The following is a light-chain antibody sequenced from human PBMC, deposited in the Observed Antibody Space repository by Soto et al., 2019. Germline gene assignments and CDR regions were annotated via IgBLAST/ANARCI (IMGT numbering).Light chain of an antibody. CDR2: FAS. Sequence: IVMTQSPATLSVSPGEKATLSCRASQTVYNNLAWYQQKPGQAPRLLVYFASTRATGVPARFSGSGSGTEFSLTISSLQSDDFALYYCLQYTAWPLTFGGGTKVETK. J-gene: IGKJ4*01. CDR1: QTVYNN. CDR3: LQYTAWPLT. V-gene: IGKV3-15*01.